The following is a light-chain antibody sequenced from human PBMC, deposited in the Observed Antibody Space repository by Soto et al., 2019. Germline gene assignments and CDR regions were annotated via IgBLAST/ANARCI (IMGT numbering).Light chain of an antibody. CDR2: SNN. V-gene: IGLV1-44*01. J-gene: IGLJ1*01. CDR3: AAWDDSLNGWV. Sequence: QSVLTQPPSASGTPGQRVTISCSGSSSNIGSNTVNWYQQLPGTAPKLLIYSNNQRPSGVPDRFSGSKSGTSASLAISGLQSEDEADYYCAAWDDSLNGWVFGTGTRSPS. CDR1: SSNIGSNT.